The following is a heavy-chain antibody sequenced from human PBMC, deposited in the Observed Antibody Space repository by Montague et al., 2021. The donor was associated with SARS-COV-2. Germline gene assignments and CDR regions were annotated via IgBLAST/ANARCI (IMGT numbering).Heavy chain of an antibody. CDR1: SGSLSGYY. J-gene: IGHJ4*02. Sequence: SETLSLTCTASSGSLSGYYWNWIRQPPGKGLEWIGFTHYSGTTKXNPSLKSRLNMSLDTSKNQFSLTLNSVTAADKAIYYCARGTAYEHVYYWGQGAPVTVAS. CDR3: ARGTAYEHVYY. D-gene: IGHD2-8*02. V-gene: IGHV4-59*12. CDR2: THYSGTT.